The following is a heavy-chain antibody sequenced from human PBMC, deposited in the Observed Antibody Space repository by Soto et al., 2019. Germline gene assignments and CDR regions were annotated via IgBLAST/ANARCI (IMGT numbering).Heavy chain of an antibody. V-gene: IGHV3-30*03. CDR2: ISYDGSDK. Sequence: QVQLVESGGGVVQPGRSLRLSCAASVFTFSSYGMHWVRQAPGKGLEWVALISYDGSDKYYADTVNGRFTNSRDKSKNPLYLHMNSLRVEATAVYYCGADQYFHDYWGQGTLVTVSS. D-gene: IGHD1-26*01. J-gene: IGHJ4*02. CDR1: VFTFSSYG. CDR3: GADQYFHDY.